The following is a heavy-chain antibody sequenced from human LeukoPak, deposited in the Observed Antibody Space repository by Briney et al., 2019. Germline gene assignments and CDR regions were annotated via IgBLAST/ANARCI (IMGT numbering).Heavy chain of an antibody. CDR2: INHRGST. D-gene: IGHD6-19*01. V-gene: IGHV4-34*01. Sequence: SETLSLTCAVHGGSSSGDYASWIRPPPGKGLGWVGEINHRGSTKNNPSLKSRVTIPEDTSKNQFSLKLSSVTAADTAVYYCAGHGMRAPYSSVCWFDPWGQGTLLTVSS. J-gene: IGHJ5*02. CDR1: GGSSSGDY. CDR3: AGHGMRAPYSSVCWFDP.